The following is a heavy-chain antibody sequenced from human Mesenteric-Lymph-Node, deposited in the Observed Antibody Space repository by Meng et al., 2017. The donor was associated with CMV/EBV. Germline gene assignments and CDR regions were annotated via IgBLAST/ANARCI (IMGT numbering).Heavy chain of an antibody. CDR2: VNPNSNNT. CDR1: GYTFTTYN. Sequence: ASVKVSCKASGYTFTTYNITWVRQATRQGLEWMGRVNPNSNNTGYTQKFQGRVTMTRETSISTAYMELSSLRSDDTAVYYCASGGHGSSWYSLDYWGQGTLVTVSS. V-gene: IGHV1-8*02. D-gene: IGHD6-13*01. CDR3: ASGGHGSSWYSLDY. J-gene: IGHJ4*02.